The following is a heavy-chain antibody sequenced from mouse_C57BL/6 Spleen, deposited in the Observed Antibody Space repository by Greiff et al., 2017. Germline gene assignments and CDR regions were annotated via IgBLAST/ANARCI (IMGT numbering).Heavy chain of an antibody. J-gene: IGHJ3*01. V-gene: IGHV1-72*01. CDR3: ARAYYSNYEAWFAY. CDR1: GYTFTSYW. Sequence: QVQLQQSGAELVKPGASVKLSCKASGYTFTSYWMHWVKQRPGRGLEWIGRIDPNSGGTKYNEKFKSKATLTVDKPSSTAYMQLSSLTSEDSAVYYGARAYYSNYEAWFAYWGQGTLVTVSA. CDR2: IDPNSGGT. D-gene: IGHD2-5*01.